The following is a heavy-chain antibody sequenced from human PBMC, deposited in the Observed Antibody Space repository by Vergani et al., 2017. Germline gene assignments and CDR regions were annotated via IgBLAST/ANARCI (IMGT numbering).Heavy chain of an antibody. V-gene: IGHV4-4*07. J-gene: IGHJ5*02. D-gene: IGHD3/OR15-3a*01. Sequence: QVHLQEWGAGLLKPSETLSLTCSVYNESFSDYYWNWIRQPAGKGLEWIGRIYGSGNINYNPSLESRVTISRDTSKNQFSLKVHSVTAADTAVYYCARGETRTDWIDPWGQGTQVIVSS. CDR2: IYGSGNI. CDR1: NESFSDYY. CDR3: ARGETRTDWIDP.